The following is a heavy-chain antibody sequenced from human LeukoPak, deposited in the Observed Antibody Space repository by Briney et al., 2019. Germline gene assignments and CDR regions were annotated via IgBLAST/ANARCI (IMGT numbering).Heavy chain of an antibody. D-gene: IGHD3-9*01. CDR2: IKQDGSEK. CDR1: GFTFSDSY. J-gene: IGHJ4*02. V-gene: IGHV3-7*01. Sequence: GGSLRLSCAASGFTFSDSYMTWIRQAPGKGPEWVANIKQDGSEKYYVDSVKGRFTISRDNAKNSLYLQMNSLRAEDTAVYYCARHNFDWLLFYYFDYWGQGTLVTVSS. CDR3: ARHNFDWLLFYYFDY.